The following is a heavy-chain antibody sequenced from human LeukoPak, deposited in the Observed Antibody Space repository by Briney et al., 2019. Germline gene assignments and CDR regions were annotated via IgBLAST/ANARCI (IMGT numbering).Heavy chain of an antibody. CDR1: GCSISSSTYC. Sequence: SETLSLTCTVSGCSISSSTYCWGWNRQPPGKGLEWIVSICYSGSTFYNPSLKRLVTLSVATSKNQFSLKLSSVTAADTAVYYCARTENYIPEDRFDPWGQGTLVTVSS. CDR2: ICYSGST. J-gene: IGHJ5*02. D-gene: IGHD5-24*01. V-gene: IGHV4-39*01. CDR3: ARTENYIPEDRFDP.